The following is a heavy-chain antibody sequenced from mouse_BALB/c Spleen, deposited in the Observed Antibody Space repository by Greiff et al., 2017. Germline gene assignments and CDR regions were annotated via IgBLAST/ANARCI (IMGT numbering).Heavy chain of an antibody. D-gene: IGHD2-1*01. Sequence: EVMLVESGGGLVQPGGSRKLSCAASGFTFSSFGMHWVRQAPEKGLEWVAYISSGSSTIYYADTVKGRFTISRDNPKNTLFLQMTSLRSEDTAMYYCARSGGYYGNYAFAMDYWGQGTSVTVSS. CDR1: GFTFSSFG. CDR3: ARSGGYYGNYAFAMDY. J-gene: IGHJ4*01. CDR2: ISSGSSTI. V-gene: IGHV5-17*02.